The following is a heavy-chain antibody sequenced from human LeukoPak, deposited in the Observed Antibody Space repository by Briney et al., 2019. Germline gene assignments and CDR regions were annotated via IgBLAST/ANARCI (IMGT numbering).Heavy chain of an antibody. V-gene: IGHV1-46*01. D-gene: IGHD2-21*01. CDR1: GYTFTSYY. CDR2: INPGGGST. J-gene: IGHJ4*02. Sequence: ASVKVSCKASGYTFTSYYMHWVRQAPGQRLEWMGIINPGGGSTTYARNFQGRVTMTRDTSTSTVYMELSSLRSEDTAMYYCARAANVILPYYFDDWGQGTPVTVSS. CDR3: ARAANVILPYYFDD.